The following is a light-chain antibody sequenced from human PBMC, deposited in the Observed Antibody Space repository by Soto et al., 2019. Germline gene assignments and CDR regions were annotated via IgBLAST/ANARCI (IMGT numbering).Light chain of an antibody. V-gene: IGLV2-14*01. Sequence: QSVLTQPASVSGSPGQSITISCTGTSSDVGGYNYVSWYQKHPGKAPKLMIYEVSKRPSGVSNRFSGSKSGNTASLTISGLQAEDEADYYCSSYTSSSTRVFGGGTKLTVL. J-gene: IGLJ2*01. CDR1: SSDVGGYNY. CDR2: EVS. CDR3: SSYTSSSTRV.